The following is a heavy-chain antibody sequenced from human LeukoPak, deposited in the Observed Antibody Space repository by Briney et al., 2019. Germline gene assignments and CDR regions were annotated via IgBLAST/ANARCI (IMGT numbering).Heavy chain of an antibody. V-gene: IGHV3-30*04. CDR2: ISFDGSEK. CDR3: ASLWFGELVSDY. CDR1: GFTFSSYA. D-gene: IGHD3-10*01. J-gene: IGHJ4*02. Sequence: AGGSLRLSCAASGFTFSSYAMHWVRQASGKGLEWVAVISFDGSEKYYADSVKGRFTISRDNSKNTLYLQMNSLRAEDTAVYYCASLWFGELVSDYWGQGTLVTVSS.